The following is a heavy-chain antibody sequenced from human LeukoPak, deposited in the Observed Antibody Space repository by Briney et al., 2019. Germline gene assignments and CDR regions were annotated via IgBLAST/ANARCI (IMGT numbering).Heavy chain of an antibody. CDR3: AREGIAAAGGEF. CDR2: MNPNSGNT. J-gene: IGHJ4*02. CDR1: GYTFTSYD. V-gene: IGHV1-8*02. Sequence: ASVKVSCKASGYTFTSYDSNWVRQATGQGLEGMGWMNPNSGNTDYAQKVQGGFTITRDTSISNAYMELSRLRSDDTAVYYCAREGIAAAGGEFWGQGNLVPVSS. D-gene: IGHD6-13*01.